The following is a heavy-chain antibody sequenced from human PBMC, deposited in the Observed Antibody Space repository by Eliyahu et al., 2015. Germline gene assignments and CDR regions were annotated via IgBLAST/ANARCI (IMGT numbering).Heavy chain of an antibody. D-gene: IGHD3-10*01. CDR1: GFSLSTSGVG. CDR2: IYWDDDK. V-gene: IGHV2-5*02. J-gene: IGHJ4*02. CDR3: ARLVLLWFGELEGLDY. Sequence: QITLKESGPTLVKPTQTLTLTCTFSGFSLSTSGVGVGWIRQPPGKALEWLALIYWDDDKRYSPSLKSRLTITKDTSKNQVALTMTNMDPVDTATYYCARLVLLWFGELEGLDYWGQGTLVTVSS.